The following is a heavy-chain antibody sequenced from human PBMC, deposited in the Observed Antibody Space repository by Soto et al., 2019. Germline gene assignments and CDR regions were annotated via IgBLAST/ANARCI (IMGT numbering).Heavy chain of an antibody. J-gene: IGHJ4*02. D-gene: IGHD2-15*01. Sequence: SETLSLTCTVSGGSISSSSYYWGWIRQPPGKGLEWIGSIYYSGSTYYNPSLKSRVTISVDTSKNQFSLKLSSVTAADTAVYYCASLGYCSGGSCYSPTNRGYWGQGTLVTVSS. V-gene: IGHV4-39*07. CDR2: IYYSGST. CDR3: ASLGYCSGGSCYSPTNRGY. CDR1: GGSISSSSYY.